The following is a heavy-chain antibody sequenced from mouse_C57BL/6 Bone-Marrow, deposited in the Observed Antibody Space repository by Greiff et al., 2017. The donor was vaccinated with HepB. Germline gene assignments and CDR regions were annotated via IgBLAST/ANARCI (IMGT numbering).Heavy chain of an antibody. CDR2: IYPRSGNT. D-gene: IGHD1-1*01. CDR3: ARSDYYGSSYPVYFDY. Sequence: VQLQQSGAELARPGASVKLSCKASGYTFTSYGISWVKQRTGQGLEWIGEIYPRSGNTYYNEKFKGKATLTADKSSSTAYMELRSLTSEDSAVYFCARSDYYGSSYPVYFDYWGQGTTLTVSS. CDR1: GYTFTSYG. J-gene: IGHJ2*01. V-gene: IGHV1-81*01.